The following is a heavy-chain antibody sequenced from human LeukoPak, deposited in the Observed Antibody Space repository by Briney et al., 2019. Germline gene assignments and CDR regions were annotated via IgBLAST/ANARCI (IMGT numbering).Heavy chain of an antibody. CDR3: AKFRGGDLTVYHFDY. Sequence: PGGSLRLSCTASGFTFSGYAMSWVRQAPGKGLEWVSGISDDGIATYYADSVKGRFTISRDNSKNTVYVQMNNLRAEDTAVYYCAKFRGGDLTVYHFDYWGQGTLVTVSS. CDR1: GFTFSGYA. V-gene: IGHV3-23*01. D-gene: IGHD2-21*02. J-gene: IGHJ4*02. CDR2: ISDDGIAT.